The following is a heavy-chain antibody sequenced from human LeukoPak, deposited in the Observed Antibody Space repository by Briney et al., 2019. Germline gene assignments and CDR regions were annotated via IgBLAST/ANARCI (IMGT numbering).Heavy chain of an antibody. Sequence: PGGSLRLSCAASGFTFSSYEMNWVRQAPGKGLEWVSYISSSGSTIYYADSVKGRFTISRDNSKNTLYLQMNSLRAEDTAVYYCAKRVVPAASHNWFDPWGQGTLVTVSS. D-gene: IGHD2-2*01. CDR2: ISSSGSTI. V-gene: IGHV3-48*03. J-gene: IGHJ5*02. CDR1: GFTFSSYE. CDR3: AKRVVPAASHNWFDP.